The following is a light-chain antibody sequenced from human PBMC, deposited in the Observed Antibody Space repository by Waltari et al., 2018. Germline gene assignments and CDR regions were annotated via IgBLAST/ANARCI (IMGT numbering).Light chain of an antibody. V-gene: IGLV3-10*01. CDR2: EDR. Sequence: SYELTQPPSVSVSPGQTARITCSGDALPKKYAYWYQQKPGQAPVLVIYEDRQRPSGIPERFAGSSSGTMATLTISGAQVEDEADYYCYSTDSSGNLRVFGGGTKLTVL. CDR3: YSTDSSGNLRV. J-gene: IGLJ3*02. CDR1: ALPKKY.